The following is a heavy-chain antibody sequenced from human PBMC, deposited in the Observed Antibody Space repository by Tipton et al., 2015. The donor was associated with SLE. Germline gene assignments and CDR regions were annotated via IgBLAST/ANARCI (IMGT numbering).Heavy chain of an antibody. CDR3: AAAGTTSDWFDP. J-gene: IGHJ5*02. D-gene: IGHD1-7*01. V-gene: IGHV3-33*01. Sequence: SLRLSCAASGFTFSSYGMHWVRQAPGKGLEWVAVIWYDGSNKYYADSVKGRFTISRDNSKNTRYLRMNSLRAEDTAVYYCAAAGTTSDWFDPWCQGTLVTVSS. CDR1: GFTFSSYG. CDR2: IWYDGSNK.